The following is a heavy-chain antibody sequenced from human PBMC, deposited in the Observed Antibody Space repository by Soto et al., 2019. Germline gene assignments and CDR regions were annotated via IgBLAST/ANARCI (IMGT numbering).Heavy chain of an antibody. V-gene: IGHV4-39*01. Sequence: SETLSLTCTVSGGSISSSGYYWGWIRQPPGKGLEWIGSMHYSGSTYYNPSLKSRVTISLDTSNNQFSLTLNSVTASDTAVYYCARRGSGWFFDYWGQGTLVTISS. CDR1: GGSISSSGYY. CDR3: ARRGSGWFFDY. CDR2: MHYSGST. D-gene: IGHD6-19*01. J-gene: IGHJ4*02.